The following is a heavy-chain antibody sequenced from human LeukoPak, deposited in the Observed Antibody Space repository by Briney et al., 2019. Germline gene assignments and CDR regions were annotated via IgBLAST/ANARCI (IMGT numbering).Heavy chain of an antibody. CDR3: ARGRIYDFWSGYTFDC. J-gene: IGHJ4*02. Sequence: PSETLSLTCTVSGGSISDYSWSWIRQSPGKGLEWIGYIYYSGSTNYNPSLKSRVTISVDTSKNQFSLKLSSVTAADTAVYYCARGRIYDFWSGYTFDCWGQGTLVTVSS. CDR2: IYYSGST. D-gene: IGHD3-3*01. V-gene: IGHV4-59*01. CDR1: GGSISDYS.